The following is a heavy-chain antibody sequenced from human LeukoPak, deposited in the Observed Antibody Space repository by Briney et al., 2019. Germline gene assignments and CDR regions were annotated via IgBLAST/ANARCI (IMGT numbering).Heavy chain of an antibody. CDR3: AKDGARYLLTYYFEY. V-gene: IGHV3-30*18. CDR2: ISYDGSKQ. J-gene: IGHJ4*02. CDR1: GSTFSSHD. Sequence: GESLRLSCAASGSTFSSHDMHWVRQAPGKGLEWVAAISYDGSKQLYADSVKGRFTISRDNSKNTLNLQMNSLRDEDTAVYYCAKDGARYLLTYYFEYWGQGTLVTVSS. D-gene: IGHD3-9*01.